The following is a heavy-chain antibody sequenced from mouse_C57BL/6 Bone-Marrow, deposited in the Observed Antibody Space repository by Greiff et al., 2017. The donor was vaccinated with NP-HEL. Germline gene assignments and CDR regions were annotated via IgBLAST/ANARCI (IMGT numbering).Heavy chain of an antibody. Sequence: EVKLMESGGGLVKPGGSLKLSCAASGFTFSSYAMSWVRQTPEQRLEWVATISDGGSYTYYPDNVKGRFTISRDNAKNNLYLQMSHLQSEDTAMYYCARGGLPYYYAMDYWGQGTSVTVSS. V-gene: IGHV5-4*03. CDR2: ISDGGSYT. J-gene: IGHJ4*01. CDR3: ARGGLPYYYAMDY. D-gene: IGHD2-4*01. CDR1: GFTFSSYA.